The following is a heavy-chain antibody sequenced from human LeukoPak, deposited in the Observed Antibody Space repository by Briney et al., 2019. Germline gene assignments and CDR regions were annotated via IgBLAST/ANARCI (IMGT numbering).Heavy chain of an antibody. CDR3: ARGRGCSSTSCYFVNWFDP. D-gene: IGHD2-2*01. CDR2: IIPILGIA. CDR1: GGTFSSYT. V-gene: IGHV1-69*02. J-gene: IGHJ5*02. Sequence: ASVKVSCKASGGTFSSYTISWVRQAPGQGLEWMGRIIPILGIANYAQKFQGRVTITADKSTSTAYMELSSLRSEDTAVYYCARGRGCSSTSCYFVNWFDPWGQGTLATVSS.